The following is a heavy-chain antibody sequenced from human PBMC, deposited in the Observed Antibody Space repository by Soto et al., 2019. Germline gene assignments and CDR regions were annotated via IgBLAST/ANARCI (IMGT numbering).Heavy chain of an antibody. Sequence: GESLKISCKGSGYNFAGYWIAWVRQMPGKGLELMGIIYPRDSDTRYRPSFQGQVTISADKSISSAYLQWSSLRASDTAMYYFARGSVSPRTFDYWGQGTPVTVSS. V-gene: IGHV5-51*01. CDR3: ARGSVSPRTFDY. J-gene: IGHJ4*02. CDR1: GYNFAGYW. CDR2: IYPRDSDT. D-gene: IGHD2-21*02.